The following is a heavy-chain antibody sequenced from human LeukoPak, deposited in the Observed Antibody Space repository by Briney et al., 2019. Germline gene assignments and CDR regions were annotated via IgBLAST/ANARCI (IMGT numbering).Heavy chain of an antibody. CDR3: ARDTYGGNNCFDY. V-gene: IGHV4-34*01. J-gene: IGHJ4*02. Sequence: SETLSLTCAVYGGSFSGYYWSWIRQPPGKGLEWIGEINHSGSTNYNPSLKSRVTISVDTSKNQFSLKLSSVTAADTAVYYCARDTYGGNNCFDYWGQGTLVTVSS. CDR1: GGSFSGYY. D-gene: IGHD4-23*01. CDR2: INHSGST.